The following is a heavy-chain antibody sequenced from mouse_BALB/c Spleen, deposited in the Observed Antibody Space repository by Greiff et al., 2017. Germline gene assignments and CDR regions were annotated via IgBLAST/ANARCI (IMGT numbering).Heavy chain of an antibody. J-gene: IGHJ3*01. CDR2: INPSNGRT. V-gene: IGHV1S81*02. CDR3: ASTITEAGWFAY. CDR1: GYTFTSYW. D-gene: IGHD2-12*01. Sequence: QVQLQQPGAELVKPGASVKLSCKASGYTFTSYWMHWVKQRPGQGLEWIGEINPSNGRTNYNEKFKSKATLTVDKSSSTAYMQLSSLTSEDSAVDYGASTITEAGWFAYWGQGTLVTVSA.